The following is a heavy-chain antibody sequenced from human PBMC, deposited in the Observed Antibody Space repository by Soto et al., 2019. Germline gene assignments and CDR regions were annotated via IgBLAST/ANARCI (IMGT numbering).Heavy chain of an antibody. J-gene: IGHJ5*01. CDR2: IIPIFGTA. CDR1: GGTFSSYA. V-gene: IGHV1-69*13. D-gene: IGHD1-7*01. Sequence: SVKVSCKASGGTFSSYAISWVRQAPGQGLEWMGGIIPIFGTANYAQKFQGRVTITADESTSTAYMELSSLRSEDTAVYYCVRECFGENYDLFDSWGQGSLVT. CDR3: VRECFGENYDLFDS.